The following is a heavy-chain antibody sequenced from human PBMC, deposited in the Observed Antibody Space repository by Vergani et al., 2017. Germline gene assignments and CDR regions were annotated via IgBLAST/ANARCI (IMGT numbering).Heavy chain of an antibody. CDR3: ARGSIIGSSGRFMRGARWFDP. V-gene: IGHV1-8*01. J-gene: IGHJ5*02. CDR2: MNPNSGNT. CDR1: GYTFTSYD. Sequence: QVQLVQSGAEVKKPGASVTVSCKASGYTFTSYDIIWVRQATGQGLEWMGWMNPNSGNTGYAQKFQGRVNMTRNTSISTAYMELSSLRSEDTDAYYCARGSIIGSSGRFMRGARWFDPWGQGTLVTVSS. D-gene: IGHD6-19*01.